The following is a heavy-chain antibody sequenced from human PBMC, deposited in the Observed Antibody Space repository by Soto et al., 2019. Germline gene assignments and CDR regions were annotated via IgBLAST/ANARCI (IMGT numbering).Heavy chain of an antibody. CDR3: ARGDYGGRSDC. CDR2: IDYSGST. J-gene: IGHJ4*02. D-gene: IGHD4-17*01. Sequence: QVQLQESGPGLVKPSETLSLTCTVSGGSISNYFWRWIRQPPEKGLEWIGYIDYSGSTNYNPSLESRVSMSIDMSKSQFSLTLRSVNAADTAVYYCARGDYGGRSDCWGQGTLIIVSS. CDR1: GGSISNYF. V-gene: IGHV4-59*01.